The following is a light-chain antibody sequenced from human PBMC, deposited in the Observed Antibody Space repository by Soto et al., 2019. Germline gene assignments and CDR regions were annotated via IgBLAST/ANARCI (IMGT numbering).Light chain of an antibody. Sequence: DIQMTQSASSLSASVGDRVTITRRASQSISSYLNWYQQKPGKAPKILIYAASSLQSGVPSRFSGSGSGTDFTLTISSLQPEDFETYYCQQSYSTPITFGQGTRLEIK. CDR1: QSISSY. CDR2: AAS. V-gene: IGKV1-39*01. CDR3: QQSYSTPIT. J-gene: IGKJ5*01.